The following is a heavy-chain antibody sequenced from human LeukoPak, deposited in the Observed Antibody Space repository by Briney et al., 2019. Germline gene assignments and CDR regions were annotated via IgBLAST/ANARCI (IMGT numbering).Heavy chain of an antibody. Sequence: GGSLRLSCAASGFTFSSYGMNWVRQAPGKGLEWVSSISSSSSYIYYADSVKGRFTISRDNAKNSLYLQMNSLRAEDTAVYYCARGGAENWFDPWGQGTLVTVSS. D-gene: IGHD3-16*01. CDR1: GFTFSSYG. CDR2: ISSSSSYI. J-gene: IGHJ5*02. CDR3: ARGGAENWFDP. V-gene: IGHV3-21*01.